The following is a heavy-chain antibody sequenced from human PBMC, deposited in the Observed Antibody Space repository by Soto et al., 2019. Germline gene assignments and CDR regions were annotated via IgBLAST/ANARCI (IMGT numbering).Heavy chain of an antibody. CDR3: AIDPGQDEAMDY. Sequence: QVQVVESGGGVVQPGRSLRLSCVASGFTFSTFGMHWVRQAPGKGLEWVAVIWHDGKNKYYADSAEGRFTVSRDNSKNTLYLQMNSLTAEDTAVYYCAIDPGQDEAMDYWGQGTLVTVSS. J-gene: IGHJ4*02. CDR1: GFTFSTFG. CDR2: IWHDGKNK. V-gene: IGHV3-33*01.